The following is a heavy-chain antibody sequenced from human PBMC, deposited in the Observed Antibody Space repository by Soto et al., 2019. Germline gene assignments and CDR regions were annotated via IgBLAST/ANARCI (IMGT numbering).Heavy chain of an antibody. CDR1: GFTFTSYV. CDR3: AKASNKYSSSLRGRYFDY. CDR2: ISGGGSTA. D-gene: IGHD3-22*01. J-gene: IGHJ4*02. V-gene: IGHV3-23*01. Sequence: EVQLLESGGGLVQRGGSQRLSCAASGFTFTSYVMSWVRQAPGKGLEWVAGISGGGSTAFYADSVKGRFTISRDNAKNTLVLQMDSLRAEDTAIYYCAKASNKYSSSLRGRYFDYWGQGTLVTVSS.